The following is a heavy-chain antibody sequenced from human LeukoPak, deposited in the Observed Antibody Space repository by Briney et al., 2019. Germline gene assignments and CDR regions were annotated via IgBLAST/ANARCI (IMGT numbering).Heavy chain of an antibody. J-gene: IGHJ4*02. CDR3: ARVSIVGVVIPPDF. V-gene: IGHV3-30*01. CDR1: GFTFSSYA. CDR2: ISSDGSNK. D-gene: IGHD3-3*02. Sequence: GGSLRLSCAASGFTFSSYAMHWVRQAPGKGLEWVAVISSDGSNKYYADSVKGRFTSSRDKSKNTLVLQMNSLRAEDTAVYYCARVSIVGVVIPPDFWGQGTLVTVSS.